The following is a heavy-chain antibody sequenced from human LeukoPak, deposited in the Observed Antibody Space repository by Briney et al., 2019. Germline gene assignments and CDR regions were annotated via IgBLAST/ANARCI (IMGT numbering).Heavy chain of an antibody. CDR3: ARADYGSSWSWSGTRRGLFDP. Sequence: PGGSLRLSCAASGFTFSSYGMHWVRQAPGKGLEWVAFIRYDGSNKYYADSVKGRFTISRDNAKNSLYLQMNSLRAEDTALYYCARADYGSSWSWSGTRRGLFDPWGQGTLVTVSS. J-gene: IGHJ5*02. V-gene: IGHV3-30*02. CDR2: IRYDGSNK. D-gene: IGHD6-13*01. CDR1: GFTFSSYG.